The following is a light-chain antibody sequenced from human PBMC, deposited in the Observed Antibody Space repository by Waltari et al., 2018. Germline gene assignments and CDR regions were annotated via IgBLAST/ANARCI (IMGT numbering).Light chain of an antibody. CDR2: ENI. CDR1: SSNFGAGYD. Sequence: QSVLTQPPSVSGAPGQRVTISCTGSSSNFGAGYDVNWYQQLPGTAPKVLIYENINRPSGVPDRFPGSKSGTSASLAITGLQAEDEADYYCQSYDTGLKGYVFGTGTKVTVL. CDR3: QSYDTGLKGYV. J-gene: IGLJ1*01. V-gene: IGLV1-40*01.